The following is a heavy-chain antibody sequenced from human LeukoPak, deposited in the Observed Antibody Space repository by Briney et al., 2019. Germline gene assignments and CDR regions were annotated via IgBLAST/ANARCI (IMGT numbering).Heavy chain of an antibody. D-gene: IGHD2-2*01. CDR2: IIPIFGTA. CDR3: ARDNPPNIVVVPAAIYGMDV. CDR1: GGTFSSYA. J-gene: IGHJ6*02. Sequence: GSSVKVSCKASGGTFSSYAISWVRQAPGQGLEWMGGIIPIFGTANYAQKFQGRVTITADESTSTAYMELSSLRSDDTAVYYCARDNPPNIVVVPAAIYGMDVWGQGTTVTVSS. V-gene: IGHV1-69*01.